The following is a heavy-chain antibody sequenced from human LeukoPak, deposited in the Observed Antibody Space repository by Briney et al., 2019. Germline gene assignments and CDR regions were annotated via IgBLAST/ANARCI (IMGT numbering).Heavy chain of an antibody. Sequence: GESLKISCKGSGYSFTSYWIGWVRQMPGKGLEWMGIIYPGDSDTRYSPSFQGQVTISADKSISTAYLQWSSLKASDTAMYYCATLTYYYDSSGYYPAFDIWGQGTMVTVSS. CDR3: ATLTYYYDSSGYYPAFDI. V-gene: IGHV5-51*01. J-gene: IGHJ3*02. CDR2: IYPGDSDT. CDR1: GYSFTSYW. D-gene: IGHD3-22*01.